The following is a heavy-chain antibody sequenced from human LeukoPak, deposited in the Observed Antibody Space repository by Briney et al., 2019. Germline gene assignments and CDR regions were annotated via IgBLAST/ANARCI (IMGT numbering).Heavy chain of an antibody. V-gene: IGHV3-21*01. D-gene: IGHD3-22*01. CDR3: ASGYYYDSSGRPPLDY. CDR2: ISSSSSYI. J-gene: IGHJ4*02. Sequence: GGSLRLSCAASGFTFSSYSMNWVRQAPGKGLEWVSSISSSSSYIYYADLVKGRFTISRDNAKNSLYLQMNSLRAEDTAVYYCASGYYYDSSGRPPLDYWGQGTLVTVSS. CDR1: GFTFSSYS.